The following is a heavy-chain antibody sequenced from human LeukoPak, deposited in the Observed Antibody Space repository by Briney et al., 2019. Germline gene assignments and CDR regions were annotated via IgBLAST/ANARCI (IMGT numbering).Heavy chain of an antibody. D-gene: IGHD3-22*01. J-gene: IGHJ4*02. CDR3: ARGGGGSYDSSGYYHASDY. Sequence: GGSLRLSCAASGFTFSSYAMHWVRQAPGKGLEWVAVISYDGSNKYYADSVKGRFTISRDNSKNTLYLQMNSLRAEDTAVYYCARGGGGSYDSSGYYHASDYWGQGTLVTVSS. V-gene: IGHV3-30*04. CDR2: ISYDGSNK. CDR1: GFTFSSYA.